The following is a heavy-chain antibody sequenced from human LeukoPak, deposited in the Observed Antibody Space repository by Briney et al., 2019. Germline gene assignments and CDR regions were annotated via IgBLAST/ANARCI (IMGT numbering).Heavy chain of an antibody. CDR3: AKGRSGSYGYYNMDV. Sequence: GGSLRLSCAASGFTFSSYAMSWVRQAPGKGLEWVSAISGNGGGTYYADSVKGRFTISRDNSKNTLYLQMNSLRAEDTAVYYCAKGRSGSYGYYNMDVWGQGTTVTVSS. D-gene: IGHD1-26*01. CDR2: ISGNGGGT. V-gene: IGHV3-23*01. J-gene: IGHJ6*02. CDR1: GFTFSSYA.